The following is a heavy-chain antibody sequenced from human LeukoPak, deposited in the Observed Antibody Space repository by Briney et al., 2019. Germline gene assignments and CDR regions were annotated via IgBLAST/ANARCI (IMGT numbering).Heavy chain of an antibody. V-gene: IGHV1-3*03. CDR1: GYTFTSYA. CDR3: ARAKGGYYDAFDI. D-gene: IGHD3-22*01. CDR2: INAGNGNT. J-gene: IGHJ3*02. Sequence: ASVKVSCKASGYTFTSYAMHWVRQAPGQRLEWMGWINAGNGNTKYSQEFQGRVTITRDTSASTVYMELSSLRSEDTAVYYCARAKGGYYDAFDIWGQGTMVTVSS.